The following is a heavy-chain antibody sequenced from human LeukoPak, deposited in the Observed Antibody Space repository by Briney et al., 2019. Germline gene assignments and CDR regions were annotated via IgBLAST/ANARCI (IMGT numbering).Heavy chain of an antibody. CDR2: VKQDGSEK. V-gene: IGHV3-7*01. CDR1: GFTFSSYW. CDR3: ARVRYSSSWYRGDYFDY. Sequence: GGSLRLSCAASGFTFSSYWMSWVRQAPGKGLEWVANVKQDGSEKYYVDSVKGRFTISRDNAKNSLYLQMNSLRAEDTAVYYCARVRYSSSWYRGDYFDYWGQGTLVTVSS. J-gene: IGHJ4*02. D-gene: IGHD6-13*01.